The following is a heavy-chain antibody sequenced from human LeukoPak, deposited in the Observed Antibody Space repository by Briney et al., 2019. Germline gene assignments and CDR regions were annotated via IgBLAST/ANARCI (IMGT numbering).Heavy chain of an antibody. D-gene: IGHD3-22*01. CDR1: GGTFSSYA. CDR2: IIPIFGTA. Sequence: GSSVKVSCKASGGTFSSYAISWVRQAPGQGLEWMGGIIPIFGTANYAQKFQGRVTITADESTSTAYMELSSLRSEDTAVYYCARWVYGSSGYYPNYFDYWGQGTLVTVSS. V-gene: IGHV1-69*01. J-gene: IGHJ4*02. CDR3: ARWVYGSSGYYPNYFDY.